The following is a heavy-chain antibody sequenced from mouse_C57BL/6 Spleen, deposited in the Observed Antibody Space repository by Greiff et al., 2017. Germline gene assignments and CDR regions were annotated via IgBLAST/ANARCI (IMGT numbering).Heavy chain of an antibody. Sequence: EVQVVESGGGLVKPGGSLKLSCAASGFTFSSYAMSWVRQTPEKRLEWVATISDGGSYTYYPDNVKGRFTISRDNAKNNLYLQMSHLKSEDTAMYYCARVVTTVVAWYFDVWGTGTTVTVSS. V-gene: IGHV5-4*01. CDR1: GFTFSSYA. CDR3: ARVVTTVVAWYFDV. CDR2: ISDGGSYT. D-gene: IGHD1-1*01. J-gene: IGHJ1*03.